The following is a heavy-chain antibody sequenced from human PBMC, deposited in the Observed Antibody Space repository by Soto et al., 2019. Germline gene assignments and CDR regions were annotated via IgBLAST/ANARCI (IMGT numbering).Heavy chain of an antibody. Sequence: SETLSLTCTVSGDSISSYYWSWIRQPPGKGLEWIGYIYYSGSTNYNPSLKSRVTISVDTSKNQFSLKLSSVTAADTAVYYCARELFGRSVWFDPWGQGTRVTVSS. CDR3: ARELFGRSVWFDP. J-gene: IGHJ5*02. V-gene: IGHV4-59*01. CDR1: GDSISSYY. CDR2: IYYSGST. D-gene: IGHD3-10*01.